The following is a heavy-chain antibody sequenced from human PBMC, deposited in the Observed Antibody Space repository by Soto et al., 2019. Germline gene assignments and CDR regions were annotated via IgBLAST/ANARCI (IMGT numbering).Heavy chain of an antibody. J-gene: IGHJ3*02. D-gene: IGHD2-15*01. CDR3: ARIHRGYDAFDI. V-gene: IGHV3-21*01. CDR2: ISSSSSYI. Sequence: EVQLVESGGGLVKPGGSLRLSCAASGFTFSSYSMNWVRQAPGKGLEWVSSISSSSSYIYYADSVKGRFTISRDNAKNSLYLKMNSLRAEHTAVYYCARIHRGYDAFDIWGQGTMVTASS. CDR1: GFTFSSYS.